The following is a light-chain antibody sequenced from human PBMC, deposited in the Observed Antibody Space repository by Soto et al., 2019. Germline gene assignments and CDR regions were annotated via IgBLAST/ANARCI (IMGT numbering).Light chain of an antibody. CDR3: QQRTNCPPIT. J-gene: IGKJ5*01. Sequence: EIVLTQSPATLSLTPGERATLSCRASQSVNSYLAWYQQKPGQAPRLLIYETSNRATGIPARFSGSGSGTDFTLTISSLEPEDFAVYFCQQRTNCPPITFGQGTRLEIK. V-gene: IGKV3-11*01. CDR2: ETS. CDR1: QSVNSY.